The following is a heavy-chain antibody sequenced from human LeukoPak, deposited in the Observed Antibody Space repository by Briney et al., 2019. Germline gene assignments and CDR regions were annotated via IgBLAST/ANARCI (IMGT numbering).Heavy chain of an antibody. CDR3: ARRLLWFGELSWFDP. Sequence: SETLSLTCTVSGGSISSCSYYWGWIRQPPGKGLEWIGRIYYSGSTYYNPSLKSRVTISVDTSKNQLSLKLSSVAAADTAVYYCARRLLWFGELSWFDPWGQGTLVTVSS. CDR2: IYYSGST. D-gene: IGHD3-10*01. V-gene: IGHV4-39*01. CDR1: GGSISSCSYY. J-gene: IGHJ5*02.